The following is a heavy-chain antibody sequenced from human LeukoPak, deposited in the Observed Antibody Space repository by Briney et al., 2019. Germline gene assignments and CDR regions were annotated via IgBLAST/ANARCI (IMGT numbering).Heavy chain of an antibody. D-gene: IGHD3-22*01. CDR1: GFTFSSYA. CDR3: AKDFRGHYYDSSGYQFDY. J-gene: IGHJ4*02. Sequence: GGSLRLSCAASGFTFSSYAMSWVRQAPGKGLEWVSAISGSGGSTYYADSVKGRFTISRDNSKNTLYLQMNSLRAEDTAVYYCAKDFRGHYYDSSGYQFDYWGQGTLVTVSS. V-gene: IGHV3-23*01. CDR2: ISGSGGST.